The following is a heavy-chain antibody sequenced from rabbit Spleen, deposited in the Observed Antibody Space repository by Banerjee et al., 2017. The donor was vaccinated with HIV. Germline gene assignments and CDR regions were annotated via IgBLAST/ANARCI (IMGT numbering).Heavy chain of an antibody. D-gene: IGHD6-1*01. CDR2: IDPIFGST. CDR3: AKDLHSDGGSL. Sequence: QEQLVESGGGLVQPGGSLKLSCKASGFDFSSYGVSWVRQAPGKGLEWIGYIDPIFGSTYYASWVNGRFTISRENTQNTVSLQMNSLTAADTATYFCAKDLHSDGGSLWGPGTLVTVS. CDR1: GFDFSSYG. J-gene: IGHJ4*01. V-gene: IGHV1S47*01.